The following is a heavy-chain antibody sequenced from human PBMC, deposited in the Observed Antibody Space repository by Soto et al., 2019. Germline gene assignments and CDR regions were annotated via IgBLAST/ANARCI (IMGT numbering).Heavy chain of an antibody. D-gene: IGHD2-2*01. CDR3: ARGLGYCISTSCQPPFDF. CDR1: GGTFSSYA. Sequence: SVKVSCKASGGTFSSYAISWVRQAPGQGLEWMGGIIPIFGTANYAQKFQGRVTITADESTSTAYMELSSLRSEDTAVYYCARGLGYCISTSCQPPFDFWGQGTLVTVSS. J-gene: IGHJ4*02. CDR2: IIPIFGTA. V-gene: IGHV1-69*13.